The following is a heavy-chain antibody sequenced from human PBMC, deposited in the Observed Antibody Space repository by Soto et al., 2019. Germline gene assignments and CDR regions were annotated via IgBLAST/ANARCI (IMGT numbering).Heavy chain of an antibody. CDR2: IYYSGST. J-gene: IGHJ3*02. CDR3: ARRPLGLVIVSDTNRGAFDI. CDR1: GGSISSYY. Sequence: SETLSLTCTVSGGSISSYYWSWIRQPPGKGLEWIGYIYYSGSTDYNPSLKSRVTMSIDTSKKQLSLKLSSVTAADTAVYYCARRPLGLVIVSDTNRGAFDIWGQGTMVTVSS. V-gene: IGHV4-59*08. D-gene: IGHD1-26*01.